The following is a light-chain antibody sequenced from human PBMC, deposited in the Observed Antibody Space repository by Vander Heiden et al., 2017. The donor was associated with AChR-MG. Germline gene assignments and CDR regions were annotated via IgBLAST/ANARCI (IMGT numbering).Light chain of an antibody. V-gene: IGKV2-28*01. CDR1: ESLLHNIGYNY. CDR2: LGS. CDR3: RQALQTPHT. J-gene: IGKJ4*01. Sequence: DIVMTQSPLSLPVTPGEPASISCRSSESLLHNIGYNYLDWYLQKPGQSPQLLIYLGSYRAAGVPDRFSGSGSGTDFTLKISRVEAEDVGVYYCRQALQTPHTFGGRTKVEIK.